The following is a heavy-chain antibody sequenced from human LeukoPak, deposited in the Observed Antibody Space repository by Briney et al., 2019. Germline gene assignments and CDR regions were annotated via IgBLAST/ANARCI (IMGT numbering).Heavy chain of an antibody. CDR1: GFTFSSYS. Sequence: GGSLRLSCAASGFTFSSYSMNWVRQAPGKGLEWVSYISSSSSTIYYADSVKGRFTISRDNAKNSLYLQMNSLRAEDTAVYYCARDTQSYDILTGYLRPYMDVWGKGTTVTVSS. D-gene: IGHD3-9*01. J-gene: IGHJ6*03. CDR2: ISSSSSTI. CDR3: ARDTQSYDILTGYLRPYMDV. V-gene: IGHV3-48*01.